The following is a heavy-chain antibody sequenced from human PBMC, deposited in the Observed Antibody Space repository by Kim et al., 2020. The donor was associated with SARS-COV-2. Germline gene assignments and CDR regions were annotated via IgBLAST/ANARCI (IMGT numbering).Heavy chain of an antibody. V-gene: IGHV4-38-2*02. CDR2: IYHSGST. J-gene: IGHJ5*02. CDR3: ARDHPGYSSSWYAKHLMRNWFDP. D-gene: IGHD6-13*01. Sequence: SETLSLTCTVSGYSISSGYYWGWIRQPPGKGLEWIGSIYHSGSTYYNPSLKSRVTISVDTSKNQFSLKLSSVTAADTAVYYCARDHPGYSSSWYAKHLMRNWFDPWGQGTLVTVSS. CDR1: GYSISSGYY.